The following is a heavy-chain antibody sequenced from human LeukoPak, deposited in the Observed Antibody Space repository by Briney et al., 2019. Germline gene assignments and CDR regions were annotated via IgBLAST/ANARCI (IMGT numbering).Heavy chain of an antibody. J-gene: IGHJ4*02. V-gene: IGHV4-59*01. CDR3: AREGIKCSIGTCSSLALDY. Sequence: SETLSLTCTASGGSISSYYWSWIRQPPGKGLEWIGYIYYSGTTNYNPSLKSRVTISVDTSKNQFSLKVNSVTAADTAVYYCAREGIKCSIGTCSSLALDYWGQGTLVTVSS. D-gene: IGHD1-1*01. CDR2: IYYSGTT. CDR1: GGSISSYY.